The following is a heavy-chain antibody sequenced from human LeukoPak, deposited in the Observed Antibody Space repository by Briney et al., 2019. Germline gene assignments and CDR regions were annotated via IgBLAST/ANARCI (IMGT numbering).Heavy chain of an antibody. CDR2: IKQDGSEK. CDR1: GFTFSHYS. Sequence: GGSPRLSCAASGFTFSHYSMNWVRQAPGKGLEWVANIKQDGSEKSYVDSVKGRFTISRDNAKNSLYLQMNSLRAEDTAVYYCARHGSRRGAWFDPWGQGTLVTVSS. CDR3: ARHGSRRGAWFDP. V-gene: IGHV3-7*01. J-gene: IGHJ5*02. D-gene: IGHD3-10*01.